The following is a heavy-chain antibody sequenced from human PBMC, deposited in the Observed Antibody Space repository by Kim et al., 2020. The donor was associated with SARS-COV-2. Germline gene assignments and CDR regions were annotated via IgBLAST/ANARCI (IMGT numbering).Heavy chain of an antibody. CDR2: INSDGSST. CDR1: GFTFSSYW. D-gene: IGHD3-16*01. J-gene: IGHJ4*02. CDR3: ASTGWGSGGNDY. Sequence: GGSLRLSCAASGFTFSSYWMHWVRQAPGKGLVWVSRINSDGSSTSYADSVKGRFTISRDNAKNTLYLQMNSLRAEDTAVYYCASTGWGSGGNDYWGQGTLVTVAS. V-gene: IGHV3-74*01.